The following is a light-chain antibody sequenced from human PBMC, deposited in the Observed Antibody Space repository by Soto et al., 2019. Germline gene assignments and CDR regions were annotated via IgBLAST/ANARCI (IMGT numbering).Light chain of an antibody. Sequence: QPVLNQPFCVSADPVHSTPIPCAGSDKYVGAYNLVSWYQQHPGKAPKLIICEVNTRPSGISNRFSGSKSGDTASLTISGLQAEDEADYFCCSYAGTVAYGFGTGTKVTVL. V-gene: IGLV2-23*02. CDR3: CSYAGTVAYG. J-gene: IGLJ1*01. CDR2: EVN. CDR1: DKYVGAYNL.